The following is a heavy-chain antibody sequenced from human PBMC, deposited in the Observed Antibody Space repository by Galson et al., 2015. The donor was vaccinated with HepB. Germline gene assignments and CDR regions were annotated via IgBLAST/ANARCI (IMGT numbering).Heavy chain of an antibody. CDR1: GFTFSSYV. CDR3: AKDDAVAARSPYWYFDL. V-gene: IGHV3-23*01. Sequence: SLRLSCAASGFTFSSYVMSWVRQAPGKGLEWVSAISGSGGSTYYADSVKGRFTISRDNSKNTLYLQMNSLRAEDTAVYYCAKDDAVAARSPYWYFDLWGRGTLVTVSS. D-gene: IGHD6-6*01. CDR2: ISGSGGST. J-gene: IGHJ2*01.